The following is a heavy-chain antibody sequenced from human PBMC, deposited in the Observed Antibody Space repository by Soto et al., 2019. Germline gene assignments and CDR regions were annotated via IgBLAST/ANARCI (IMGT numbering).Heavy chain of an antibody. Sequence: SGPTLVNPTQTLTLTCTFSGFSLSTSGMRVSWIRQPPGKALEWLARIDWDDDKFYSTSLKTRLTISKDTSKNQVVLTMTNMDHVDTATYYCARSIVVVTATAKYYYYGMDVCGQGTTVTVSS. CDR2: IDWDDDK. CDR3: ARSIVVVTATAKYYYYGMDV. CDR1: GFSLSTSGMR. V-gene: IGHV2-70*04. D-gene: IGHD2-21*02. J-gene: IGHJ6*02.